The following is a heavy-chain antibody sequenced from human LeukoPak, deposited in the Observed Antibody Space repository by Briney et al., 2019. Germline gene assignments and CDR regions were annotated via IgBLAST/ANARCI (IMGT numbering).Heavy chain of an antibody. V-gene: IGHV1-8*01. CDR3: VRCAVGCYYNYGIDA. CDR1: GYTFTNYD. Sequence: ASVKVSCKASGYTFTNYDINWVRQATGQGLEWMGWMNPNSGNTGYAQKFQGRVTMTRSTPITTAYMELSSLRPEDTAVYYCVRCAVGCYYNYGIDAWGRGTTVTVSS. J-gene: IGHJ6*02. CDR2: MNPNSGNT. D-gene: IGHD2-8*01.